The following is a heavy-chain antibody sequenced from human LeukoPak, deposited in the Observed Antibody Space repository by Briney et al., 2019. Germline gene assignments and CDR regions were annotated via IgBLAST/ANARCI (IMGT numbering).Heavy chain of an antibody. CDR1: GFTFDDYA. V-gene: IGHV3-9*01. D-gene: IGHD6-13*01. Sequence: PGGSLRLSCAASGFTFDDYAMHWVRQAPGKGLEWVSGISWNSGSIGYADPVKGRFTISRDNAKNSLYLQMNSLRAEDTALYYCAKDGVAADYGMDVWGQGTTVTVSS. J-gene: IGHJ6*02. CDR3: AKDGVAADYGMDV. CDR2: ISWNSGSI.